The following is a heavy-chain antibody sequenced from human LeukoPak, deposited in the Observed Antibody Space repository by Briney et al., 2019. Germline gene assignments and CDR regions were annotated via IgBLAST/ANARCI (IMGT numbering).Heavy chain of an antibody. Sequence: PGGSLRLSCAASGFTFSSYGMHWVRQAPGKGLEWVAFIRYDGSNKYYADSVKGRFTISRDNSKNTLYLQMNSLRAEDTAVYYCAKDVPRGSSSWYQMMDGFDYWGQGTLVTVSS. CDR3: AKDVPRGSSSWYQMMDGFDY. V-gene: IGHV3-30*02. CDR2: IRYDGSNK. CDR1: GFTFSSYG. J-gene: IGHJ4*02. D-gene: IGHD6-13*01.